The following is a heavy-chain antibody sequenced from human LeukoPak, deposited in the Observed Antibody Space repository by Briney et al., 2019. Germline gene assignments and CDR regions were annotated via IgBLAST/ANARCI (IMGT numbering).Heavy chain of an antibody. D-gene: IGHD3-22*01. Sequence: GGSLRLSCAASGFTFSGYAMSWVRQAPGKGLEWVSAISGSGGSTYYADSVKGRFTISRDNSKNTLYLQMNSLRAEDTAVYYCAKEVYYYDSSGRDAFDIWGQGTMVTVSS. CDR1: GFTFSGYA. V-gene: IGHV3-23*01. CDR2: ISGSGGST. J-gene: IGHJ3*02. CDR3: AKEVYYYDSSGRDAFDI.